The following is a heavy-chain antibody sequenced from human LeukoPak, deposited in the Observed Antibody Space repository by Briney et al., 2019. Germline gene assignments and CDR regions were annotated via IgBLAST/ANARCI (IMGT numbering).Heavy chain of an antibody. D-gene: IGHD1-1*01. CDR3: AKDRAFFYNPDY. J-gene: IGHJ4*02. Sequence: PGGSLRLSCAASGFTFSSYGMHWVRQAPGKGLEWVAVISYDGSNKYYADSVKGRFTISRDNSKNTLYLQMNSLRAEDTAVYYCAKDRAFFYNPDYWGQGTLVTVSS. CDR1: GFTFSSYG. V-gene: IGHV3-30*18. CDR2: ISYDGSNK.